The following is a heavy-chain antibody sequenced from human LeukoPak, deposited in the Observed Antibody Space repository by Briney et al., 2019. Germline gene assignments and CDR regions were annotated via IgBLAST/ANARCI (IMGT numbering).Heavy chain of an antibody. V-gene: IGHV4-34*01. D-gene: IGHD3-9*01. J-gene: IGHJ5*02. CDR3: ARGRRYLTGYVMFDP. CDR1: GGSFSGYY. CDR2: INHSGST. Sequence: SETLSLTCAVYGGSFSGYYWSWIRQPPGKGLEWVGEINHSGSTNYNPSLKSRVTISVDTSKNHFSLKLSSVTAADMAVYYCARGRRYLTGYVMFDPWGQGTLVTVSS.